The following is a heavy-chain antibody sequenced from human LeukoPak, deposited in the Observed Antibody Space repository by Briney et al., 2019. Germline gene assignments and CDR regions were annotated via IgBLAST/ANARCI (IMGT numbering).Heavy chain of an antibody. CDR3: ARVVRWVNSGSYYFDY. D-gene: IGHD1-26*01. J-gene: IGHJ4*02. CDR1: GGSFSGYY. V-gene: IGHV4-34*01. CDR2: TNHSGST. Sequence: AETLSLTCAVYGGSFSGYYWRWIRQPPGKGLEWIGETNHSGSTNYNPSLKSRVTISVDTSKNQFSLKLSSVTAADTAVYYCARVVRWVNSGSYYFDYWGQGTLVTVSS.